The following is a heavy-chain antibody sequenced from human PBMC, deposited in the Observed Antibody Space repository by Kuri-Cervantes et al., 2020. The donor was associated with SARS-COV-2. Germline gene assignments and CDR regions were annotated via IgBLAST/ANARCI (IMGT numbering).Heavy chain of an antibody. CDR1: GFSISDRAYW. Sequence: GGSLRLSCTASGFSISDRAYWMSWVRQAPGKGLEWVANIKQDGSEKYYVDSVKGRFTISRDNAKNSLYLQMNSLRAEDTAVYYCARDKFYDFWSGYPEGYYYYYYMDVWGKGTTVTGSS. V-gene: IGHV3-7*01. CDR2: IKQDGSEK. CDR3: ARDKFYDFWSGYPEGYYYYYYMDV. D-gene: IGHD3-3*01. J-gene: IGHJ6*03.